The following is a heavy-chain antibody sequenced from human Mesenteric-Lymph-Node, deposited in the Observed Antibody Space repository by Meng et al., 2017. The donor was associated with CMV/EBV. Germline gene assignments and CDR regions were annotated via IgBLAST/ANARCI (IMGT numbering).Heavy chain of an antibody. D-gene: IGHD3-3*01. V-gene: IGHV3-74*01. J-gene: IGHJ4*02. Sequence: GESLKISCAASAFTFSTHWMHWVRQVPGKGLVWVSRINDDGSSTSYADSVKGRFTISRDNAKNTLYLQMNSLRADDTAVYYCVREVWRSGYYLFDYWGQGTLVTVSS. CDR2: INDDGSST. CDR1: AFTFSTHW. CDR3: VREVWRSGYYLFDY.